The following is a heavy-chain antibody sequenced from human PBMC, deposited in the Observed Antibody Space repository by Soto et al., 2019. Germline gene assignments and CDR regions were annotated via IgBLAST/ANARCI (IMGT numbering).Heavy chain of an antibody. V-gene: IGHV4-30-4*01. CDR1: GGAISSGDYY. J-gene: IGHJ4*02. CDR3: ARDYEWDSSSWPFGY. Sequence: SETLSLTCTVSGGAISSGDYYWSWIRQPPGKGLEWIGYIYYSGSTYYNPSLKSRVTISVDTSKNQFSLKLSSVTAADTAVYYCARDYEWDSSSWPFGYWGQGTLVTVS. CDR2: IYYSGST. D-gene: IGHD6-13*01.